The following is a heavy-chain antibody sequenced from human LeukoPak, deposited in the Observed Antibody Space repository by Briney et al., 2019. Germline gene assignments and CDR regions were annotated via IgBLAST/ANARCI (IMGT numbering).Heavy chain of an antibody. CDR2: INPNMGGT. CDR1: GYTFTVYY. D-gene: IGHD5-18*01. CDR3: ARMTRGYSYGFHFAY. Sequence: ASVKVSCKASGYTFTVYYMHGVRQAPGQGLEWMGWINPNMGGTNYAQTFQGRGTMTRDTSISTAYMGLSMLKSDYTPVYYCARMTRGYSYGFHFAYWGERSLVTV. V-gene: IGHV1-2*02. J-gene: IGHJ4*02.